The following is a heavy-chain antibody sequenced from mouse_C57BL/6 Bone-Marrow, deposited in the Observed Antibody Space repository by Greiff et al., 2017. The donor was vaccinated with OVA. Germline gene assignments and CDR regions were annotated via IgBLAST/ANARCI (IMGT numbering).Heavy chain of an antibody. Sequence: QVQLQQSDAELVKPGASVKMSCKASGYTFTSYWITWVKQRPGQGLEWIGDIYPGSGSTNYNEKFKSKATLTVDTSSSTAYMQLSSLTSEDSAVYYCARILYDGYPWFAYWGQGTLVTVSA. D-gene: IGHD2-3*01. V-gene: IGHV1-55*01. J-gene: IGHJ3*01. CDR2: IYPGSGST. CDR3: ARILYDGYPWFAY. CDR1: GYTFTSYW.